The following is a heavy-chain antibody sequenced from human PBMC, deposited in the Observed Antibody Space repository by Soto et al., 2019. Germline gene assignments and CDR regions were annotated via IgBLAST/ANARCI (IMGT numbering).Heavy chain of an antibody. CDR2: IRSKTDGGTT. V-gene: IGHV3-15*01. CDR3: TKLYSGYDYVGY. J-gene: IGHJ4*02. Sequence: GSLRLSCAASRFPFSNAWMSWVRQAPGKGLEWVGRIRSKTDGGTTEYAAPVKGRFTISRDDSKNTLYLQMNNLKSEDTAVYYCTKLYSGYDYVGYWGQGNLVTVSS. CDR1: RFPFSNAW. D-gene: IGHD5-12*01.